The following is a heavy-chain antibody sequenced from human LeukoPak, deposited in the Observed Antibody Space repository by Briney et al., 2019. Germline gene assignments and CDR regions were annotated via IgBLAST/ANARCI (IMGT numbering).Heavy chain of an antibody. V-gene: IGHV3-23*01. CDR1: GFTFSSHA. CDR2: MSGSGDRT. J-gene: IGHJ4*02. Sequence: GGSLRLSCAASGFTFSSHAMNWVRRAPGKGLEWVSGMSGSGDRTYYADSVKGRFTISRDNSKSTLYPQMNSLRAEDTAVYYCARGRFVGRYFDYWGQGTLVTVSS. D-gene: IGHD3-16*01. CDR3: ARGRFVGRYFDY.